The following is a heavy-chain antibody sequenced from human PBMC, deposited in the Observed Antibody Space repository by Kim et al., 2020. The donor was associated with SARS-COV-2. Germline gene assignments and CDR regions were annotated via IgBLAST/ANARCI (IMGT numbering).Heavy chain of an antibody. CDR1: GFTFSSYA. D-gene: IGHD2-21*02. CDR3: AKGLRMSEVTTIFHY. Sequence: GGSLRLSCAASGFTFSSYAMNWVRQAPGKGLEWVSTISGGGSNTYYADSVKGRFTISRDNSKNTLYLQVNSLRGEDTAAYFCAKGLRMSEVTTIFHYWGQGTLVTVVS. J-gene: IGHJ4*02. CDR2: ISGGGSNT. V-gene: IGHV3-23*01.